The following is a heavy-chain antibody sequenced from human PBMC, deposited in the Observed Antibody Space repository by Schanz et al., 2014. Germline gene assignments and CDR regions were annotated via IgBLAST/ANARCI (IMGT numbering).Heavy chain of an antibody. V-gene: IGHV1-8*01. J-gene: IGHJ4*02. CDR3: ARGRGFYDY. CDR1: GYTFNNYTYV. D-gene: IGHD3-10*01. Sequence: QVLQVQSGSELKKPGTSVKVSCKASGYTFNNYTYVMIWVRQATGQGLEWMGWMNPNSGNTGYAQKFQGRVTMTRNTSISTAYMELSSLRSEDTAVHYCARGRGFYDYWGQGTLVTVSS. CDR2: MNPNSGNT.